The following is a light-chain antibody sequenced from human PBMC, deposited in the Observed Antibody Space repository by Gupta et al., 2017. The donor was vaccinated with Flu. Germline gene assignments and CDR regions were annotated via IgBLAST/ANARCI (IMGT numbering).Light chain of an antibody. CDR3: QSYDNSRTWV. CDR1: TGFIANDY. CDR2: EDD. Sequence: NFVLTQPHSVSASPGKTVTISCTRDTGFIANDYVQRSQPRPGGAPTTVIYEDDQRHAGVPARFSASIDRSSNAASLTISGLKPEDEADYYCQSYDNSRTWVCGGGTKLTVL. J-gene: IGLJ3*02. V-gene: IGLV6-57*03.